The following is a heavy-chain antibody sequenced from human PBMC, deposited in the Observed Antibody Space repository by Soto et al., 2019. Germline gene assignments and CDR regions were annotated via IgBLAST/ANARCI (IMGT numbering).Heavy chain of an antibody. J-gene: IGHJ3*02. CDR3: ARDHTNCGGDCRHDAFDI. D-gene: IGHD2-21*02. CDR1: GFTLTSYS. V-gene: IGHV3-21*01. CDR2: ISSSSSYI. Sequence: GGSLRRSCVASGFTLTSYSLNWDRQAPDKGLEWVSSISSSSSYIYYADSVNGRFTIARDNGKSSLYLQRNSLRAEDTAVYYCARDHTNCGGDCRHDAFDIWGQGKMVTFSS.